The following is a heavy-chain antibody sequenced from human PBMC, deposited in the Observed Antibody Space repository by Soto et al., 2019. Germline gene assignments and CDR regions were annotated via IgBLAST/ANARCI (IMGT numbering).Heavy chain of an antibody. D-gene: IGHD2-2*01. Sequence: SVKVSCKTSGCIFKNFGIGWVRQSPGQGLEWMGEIIPLFNATNYAQKFRGRVTVTADESTRTAYMELTRLTYDDTAVYFCAINAERNAQKFDFWGQGTLVTVSS. V-gene: IGHV1-69*13. CDR3: AINAERNAQKFDF. CDR1: GCIFKNFG. CDR2: IIPLFNAT. J-gene: IGHJ4*02.